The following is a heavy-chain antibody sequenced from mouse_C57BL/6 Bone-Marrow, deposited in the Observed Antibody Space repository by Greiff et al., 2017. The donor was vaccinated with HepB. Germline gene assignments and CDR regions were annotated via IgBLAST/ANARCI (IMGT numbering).Heavy chain of an antibody. CDR2: IYPGDGDT. CDR1: GYAFSSSW. CDR3: AKGNYWVWFAY. V-gene: IGHV1-82*01. J-gene: IGHJ3*01. D-gene: IGHD2-1*01. Sequence: QVQLQQSGPELVKPGASVKISCKASGYAFSSSWMNWVKQRPGKGLEWIGRIYPGDGDTNYNGKFKGTATLTADKSSSTAYMQLSSLTSEDSAVYFCAKGNYWVWFAYWGQGTLVTVSA.